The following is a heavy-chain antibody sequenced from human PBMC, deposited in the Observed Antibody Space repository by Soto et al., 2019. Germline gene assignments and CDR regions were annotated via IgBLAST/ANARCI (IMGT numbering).Heavy chain of an antibody. J-gene: IGHJ5*01. CDR3: ARDRWGSYSFDS. Sequence: QVQLVQSGAEVKTPGSSVKVSCKASGGVFRNYAINWVRQAPGQGLEWMGGIIPVFGTADYPQKFQGRVTITADGSTTTSYMELTSLKTEDTAVYFCARDRWGSYSFDSWGQGTLVTVAS. D-gene: IGHD1-26*01. CDR1: GGVFRNYA. CDR2: IIPVFGTA. V-gene: IGHV1-69*01.